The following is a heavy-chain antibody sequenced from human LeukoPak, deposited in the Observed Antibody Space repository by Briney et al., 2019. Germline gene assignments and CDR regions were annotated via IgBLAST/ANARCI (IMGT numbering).Heavy chain of an antibody. Sequence: GGSLRLSCAASGFTLSTYTMNWVRQAPGKGLEWVSSISSSSNYIYYVDSVKGRFTISRDNSKNSLYLQMNSLRAEDTAVYYCARVLSPRYTSSWPYYFDYWGQGTLVTVSS. CDR1: GFTLSTYT. V-gene: IGHV3-21*01. D-gene: IGHD6-13*01. J-gene: IGHJ4*02. CDR2: ISSSSNYI. CDR3: ARVLSPRYTSSWPYYFDY.